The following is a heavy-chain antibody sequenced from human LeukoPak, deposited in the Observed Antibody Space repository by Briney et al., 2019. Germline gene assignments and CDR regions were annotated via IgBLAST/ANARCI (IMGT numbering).Heavy chain of an antibody. CDR3: ARHSTPEYPRGAFDI. J-gene: IGHJ3*02. CDR2: IYYSGST. D-gene: IGHD2/OR15-2a*01. V-gene: IGHV4-30-4*08. CDR1: GGSISSGDYY. Sequence: SQTLSLTCTVSGGSISSGDYYWSWIRQPPGKGLEWIGYIYYSGSTYYNPSLKSRVTISVDTSKNQFSLKLSSVTAADTAVYYCARHSTPEYPRGAFDIWGQGTMVTVSS.